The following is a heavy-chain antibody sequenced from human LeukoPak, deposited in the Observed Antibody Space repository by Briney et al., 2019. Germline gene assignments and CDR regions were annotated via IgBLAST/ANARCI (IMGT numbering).Heavy chain of an antibody. J-gene: IGHJ4*02. D-gene: IGHD1-26*01. CDR1: GFTVSSNY. V-gene: IGHV3-66*01. CDR3: ARAPLAYSGSYYGYFDY. Sequence: GGSLRLSCAASGFTVSSNYMSWVRQAPGKGLEWVSVIYSGGSTYYADSVKGRFTISRDNSKNTLYLQMNSLRAEDTAVYYCARAPLAYSGSYYGYFDYWGQGTLVSVSS. CDR2: IYSGGST.